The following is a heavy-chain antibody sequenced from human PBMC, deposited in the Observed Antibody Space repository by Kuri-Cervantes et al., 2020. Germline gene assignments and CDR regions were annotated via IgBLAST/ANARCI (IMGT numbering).Heavy chain of an antibody. Sequence: GGSLRLSCAASGFTFSDYDMHWVRQAPGKGLEWVAVIWYDGSDKYHADSVKGRFTISRDNSKNTLYLQMKSLRAEDTAVFYCARENYGDYYYFDYWGQGTLVTVSS. CDR3: ARENYGDYYYFDY. CDR2: IWYDGSDK. J-gene: IGHJ4*02. V-gene: IGHV3-33*01. CDR1: GFTFSDYD. D-gene: IGHD4-17*01.